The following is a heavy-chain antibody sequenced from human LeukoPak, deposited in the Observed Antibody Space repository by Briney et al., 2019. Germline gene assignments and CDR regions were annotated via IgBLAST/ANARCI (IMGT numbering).Heavy chain of an antibody. J-gene: IGHJ5*02. Sequence: PSETLSLTCTVSGGSISGYYWSWIRQPPGKGLEWIGEINHSGSTNYNPSLKSRVTISVDTSKNQFSLKLSSVTAADTAVYYCARAVAGTGWFDPWGQGTLVTVSS. CDR2: INHSGST. D-gene: IGHD6-19*01. CDR3: ARAVAGTGWFDP. CDR1: GGSISGYY. V-gene: IGHV4-34*01.